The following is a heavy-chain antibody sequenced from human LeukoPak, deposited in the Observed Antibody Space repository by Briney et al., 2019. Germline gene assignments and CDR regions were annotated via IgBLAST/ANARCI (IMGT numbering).Heavy chain of an antibody. CDR1: GFXFSSYW. D-gene: IGHD2-21*02. CDR2: INSDGSST. J-gene: IGHJ4*02. Sequence: GGSLRLSCAASGFXFSSYWMYWVRKAPGKGLVWVSRINSDGSSTSYADSVKGRVTISRDNAKNTLYLQMNSLRAEDTAVYYCARLRVTGIDYWGQGTLVTVSS. V-gene: IGHV3-74*01. CDR3: ARLRVTGIDY.